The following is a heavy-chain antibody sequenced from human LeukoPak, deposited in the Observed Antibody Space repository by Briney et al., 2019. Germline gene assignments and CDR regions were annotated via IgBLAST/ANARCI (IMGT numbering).Heavy chain of an antibody. CDR3: ARGRHRDLLD. CDR2: VSGTSDFI. CDR1: GFIFSDYS. V-gene: IGHV3-21*01. Sequence: KPGGSLRISCAASGFIFSDYSIHWVRQAPGKGLEWVSSVSGTSDFIYYGASVRGRFTISRDNARNSISLQMDGLTVDDSGLYFCARGRHRDLLDWGQGTLVTVSS. J-gene: IGHJ4*02.